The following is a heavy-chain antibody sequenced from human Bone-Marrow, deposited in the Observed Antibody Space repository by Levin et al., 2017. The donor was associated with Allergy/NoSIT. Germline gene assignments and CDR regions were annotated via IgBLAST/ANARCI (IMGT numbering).Heavy chain of an antibody. CDR3: AVLVYATDFDY. D-gene: IGHD2-8*01. V-gene: IGHV1-3*01. CDR2: INAGNGNT. Sequence: GESLKISCQASGYTFTTYTIHWVRQAPGQRLEWMGWINAGNGNTIYSQKLQGRVAITRDTSASTAYMELSSLRSEDTAVYYCAVLVYATDFDYWGQGTLVTVSS. J-gene: IGHJ4*02. CDR1: GYTFTTYT.